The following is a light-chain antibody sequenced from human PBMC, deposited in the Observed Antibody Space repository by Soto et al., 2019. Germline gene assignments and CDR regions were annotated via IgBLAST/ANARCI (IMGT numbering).Light chain of an antibody. CDR2: GAS. J-gene: IGKJ1*01. CDR3: QQYSIWRT. Sequence: EIVMPQSPATLSVSPGERATLSCRASQSFISNLAWYQQKACQAPRLLIYGASTRATGIPARFSGSGSGTEFTLTISGLQSEDFAVYYCQQYSIWRTFGQGTKVDI. CDR1: QSFISN. V-gene: IGKV3-15*01.